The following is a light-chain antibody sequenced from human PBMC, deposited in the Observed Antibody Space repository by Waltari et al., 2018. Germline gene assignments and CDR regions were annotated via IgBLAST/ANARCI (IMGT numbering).Light chain of an antibody. CDR1: STNLGTNT. Sequence: QSVLTQPHPASGTPGQRVTISCSVSSTNLGTNTVNWYQQLPGTAPKLLIYSNNQRPSGVPDRFSGSKSGTSASLAISGLQSEDEADYYCAAWDDSLNGWVFGGGTKLTVL. CDR2: SNN. CDR3: AAWDDSLNGWV. J-gene: IGLJ3*02. V-gene: IGLV1-44*01.